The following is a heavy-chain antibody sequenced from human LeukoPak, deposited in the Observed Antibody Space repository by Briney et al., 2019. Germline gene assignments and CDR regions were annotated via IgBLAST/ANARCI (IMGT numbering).Heavy chain of an antibody. CDR3: ARPIAAAGTGEVGY. V-gene: IGHV7-4-1*02. J-gene: IGHJ4*02. CDR2: INTNTGNP. Sequence: ASVKVSCKASGYTFTSYAMNWVRQAPGQGLEWMVWINTNTGNPTYAQGFTGRFVFSLDTSVSTAYLQISSLKAEDTAVYHCARPIAAAGTGEVGYWGQGTLVSVSS. D-gene: IGHD6-13*01. CDR1: GYTFTSYA.